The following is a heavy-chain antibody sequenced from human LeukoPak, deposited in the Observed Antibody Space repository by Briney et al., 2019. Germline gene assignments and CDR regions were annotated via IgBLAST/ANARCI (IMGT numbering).Heavy chain of an antibody. V-gene: IGHV4-59*08. CDR3: ARTPTYYYDSSGYYVNYYYMDV. CDR2: IYYSGST. Sequence: PSETLSLTCTVSGGSISSYYWSWIRQPPGKGLEWIGYIYYSGSTNYNPSLKSRVTISVDTSKNQFSLKLSSVTAADTAVYYCARTPTYYYDSSGYYVNYYYMDVWGKGTTVTVSS. CDR1: GGSISSYY. J-gene: IGHJ6*03. D-gene: IGHD3-22*01.